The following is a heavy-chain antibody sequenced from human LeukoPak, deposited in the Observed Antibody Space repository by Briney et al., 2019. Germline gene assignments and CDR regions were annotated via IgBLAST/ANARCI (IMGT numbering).Heavy chain of an antibody. D-gene: IGHD3-22*01. V-gene: IGHV1-18*01. CDR3: ARGYDSSGYISQVAEYFQH. CDR1: GYTFISYI. J-gene: IGHJ1*01. Sequence: WASVKVSCKASGYTFISYIISWVRQAPGQGLEWMGWISAYNGNTNYAQKLQGRVTMTTDTSTSTAYMELRSLRSDDTAVYYCARGYDSSGYISQVAEYFQHWGQGTLVTVSS. CDR2: ISAYNGNT.